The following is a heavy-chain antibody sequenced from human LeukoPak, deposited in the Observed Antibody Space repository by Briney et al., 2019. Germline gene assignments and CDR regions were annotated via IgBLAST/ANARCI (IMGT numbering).Heavy chain of an antibody. V-gene: IGHV4-59*12. CDR2: IYYSGST. D-gene: IGHD2-2*01. CDR1: GGSMNSYY. CDR3: ARDGDCSSDSCYFDY. Sequence: SETLSLTCTVSGGSMNSYYWSWIRQPPGKGLEWIGYIYYSGSTYYNPSLKSRVTISVDTSKNQFSLNLSSVTAADTAVYYCARDGDCSSDSCYFDYWGQGIPVTVSS. J-gene: IGHJ4*02.